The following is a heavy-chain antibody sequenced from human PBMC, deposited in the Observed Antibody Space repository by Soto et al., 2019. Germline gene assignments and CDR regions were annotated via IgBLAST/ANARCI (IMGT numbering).Heavy chain of an antibody. CDR3: ERARHALYYYYGMDV. Sequence: EVQLVESGGGLVQPGGSLRLSCAASGFTFSSYWMHWVRQAPGKGLVWVSRINSDGSSTSYADSVKGRFTISRDNAXXTLYLQMNSLRAEDTAVYYCERARHALYYYYGMDVWGQGTTVTVSS. CDR1: GFTFSSYW. J-gene: IGHJ6*02. V-gene: IGHV3-74*01. CDR2: INSDGSST.